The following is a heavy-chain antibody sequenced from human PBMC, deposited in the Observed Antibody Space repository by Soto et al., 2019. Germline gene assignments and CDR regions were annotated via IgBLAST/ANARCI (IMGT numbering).Heavy chain of an antibody. CDR2: ISGSGGST. CDR3: AIDYYGSGSQKYNWFDP. CDR1: GFTFSSYA. Sequence: HPGGSLRLSCAASGFTFSSYAMSWVRQAPGKGLEWVSAISGSGGSTYYADSVKGRFTISRDNSKSTLYLQMNSLRAEDTAVYYCAIDYYGSGSQKYNWFDPWGQGTLVTVSS. J-gene: IGHJ5*02. V-gene: IGHV3-23*01. D-gene: IGHD3-10*01.